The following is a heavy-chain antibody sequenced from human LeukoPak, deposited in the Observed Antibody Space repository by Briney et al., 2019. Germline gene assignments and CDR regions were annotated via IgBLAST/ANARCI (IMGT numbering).Heavy chain of an antibody. CDR2: INSDGTST. D-gene: IGHD3-10*01. Sequence: GGSLRLPCAASGSTFSSYWMYWVRQPPGKGLVWVSRINSDGTSTSYADSVKGRFTISRDNAKNTLSLQMNSLRAEDTAVYYCARDFYYAAPWGQGTRVTVSS. CDR3: ARDFYYAAP. CDR1: GSTFSSYW. J-gene: IGHJ5*02. V-gene: IGHV3-74*01.